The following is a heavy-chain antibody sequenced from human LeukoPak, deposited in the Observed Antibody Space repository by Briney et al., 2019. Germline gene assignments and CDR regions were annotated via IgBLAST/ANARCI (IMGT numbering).Heavy chain of an antibody. CDR2: ISTSSSYI. CDR3: ARFSGSFRFDY. Sequence: GGSLRLSCVASGFTFSGYSMSWVRQAPGKGLEWVSSISTSSSYIYYADSVKGRFTISRDTFKNTVDLQMNSLRSEDAAVYYCARFSGSFRFDYWGQGTLVTVSS. J-gene: IGHJ4*02. CDR1: GFTFSGYS. V-gene: IGHV3-21*04. D-gene: IGHD1-26*01.